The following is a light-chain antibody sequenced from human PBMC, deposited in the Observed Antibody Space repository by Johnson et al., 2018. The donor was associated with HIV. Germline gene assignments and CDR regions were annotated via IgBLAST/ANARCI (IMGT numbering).Light chain of an antibody. Sequence: QSVLTQPPSVSAAPGQKVTISCSRNYSNFGNNYVSWYQQLPGTAPKLLIYKNDKRPSGIPDRFSGSKSGTSATLGITGLQTGDEADYYCGVWDTRLSVGAVFGPGTKVTVL. J-gene: IGLJ1*01. CDR1: YSNFGNNY. V-gene: IGLV1-51*02. CDR2: KND. CDR3: GVWDTRLSVGAV.